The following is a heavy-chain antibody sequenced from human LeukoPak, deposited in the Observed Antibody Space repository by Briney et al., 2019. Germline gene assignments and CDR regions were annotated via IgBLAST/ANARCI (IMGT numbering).Heavy chain of an antibody. D-gene: IGHD4-17*01. CDR1: GYTFTSYA. CDR3: ALPYGDGAFDY. Sequence: GASVKVSCKASGYTFTSYAMHWVRQAPGQRLEWMGWINAGNGNTKYSQKFQGRVTITRDTSASTANMELSSLRSEDTAVYYCALPYGDGAFDYWGQGTLVTVSS. CDR2: INAGNGNT. J-gene: IGHJ4*02. V-gene: IGHV1-3*01.